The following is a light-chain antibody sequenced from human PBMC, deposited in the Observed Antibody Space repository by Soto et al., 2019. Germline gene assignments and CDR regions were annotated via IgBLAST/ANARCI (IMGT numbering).Light chain of an antibody. V-gene: IGLV1-40*01. J-gene: IGLJ2*01. CDR2: GNI. Sequence: QSVLTQPPSVSGAPGQGVTISCTGSSSNIGAGYDVHWYQQRPGTAPKLLIFGNINRPSGVPDRFSASKSGTSASLAITGLQAEDEADYYCQSSDINFSGSRVFGGGTKLTVL. CDR1: SSNIGAGYD. CDR3: QSSDINFSGSRV.